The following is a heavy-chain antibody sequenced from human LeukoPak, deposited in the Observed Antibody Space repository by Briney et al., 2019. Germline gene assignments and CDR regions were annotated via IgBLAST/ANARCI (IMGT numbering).Heavy chain of an antibody. CDR2: IYHSGST. Sequence: PSETLSLTCAVSGGSISSSNWWSWVRQPPGKGLEWIGEIYHSGSTNYNPSLKSRVTISVDKSKNQFSLKLSSVTAADTAVYYCARGYCSGGSCYSYYYYNYTDVWGKGTTVTVSS. J-gene: IGHJ6*03. V-gene: IGHV4-4*02. CDR1: GGSISSSNW. CDR3: ARGYCSGGSCYSYYYYNYTDV. D-gene: IGHD2-15*01.